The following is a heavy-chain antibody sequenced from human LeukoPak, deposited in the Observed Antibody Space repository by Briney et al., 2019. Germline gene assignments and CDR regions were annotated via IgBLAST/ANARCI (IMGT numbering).Heavy chain of an antibody. CDR1: GFTFSSYG. CDR2: ISYDGSNK. V-gene: IGHV3-30*19. D-gene: IGHD3-16*02. Sequence: GGSLRLSCAASGFTFSSYGMHWVRQAPGKGLEWVAVISYDGSNKYYADSVKGRFTISRDNSKNTLYLQMNSLRAEDTAVYYCARGSYLRGVFDIWGQGTMVTVSS. CDR3: ARGSYLRGVFDI. J-gene: IGHJ3*02.